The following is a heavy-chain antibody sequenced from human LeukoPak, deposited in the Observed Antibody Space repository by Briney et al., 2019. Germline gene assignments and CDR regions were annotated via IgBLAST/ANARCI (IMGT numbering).Heavy chain of an antibody. J-gene: IGHJ3*01. Sequence: ESLSLTCAASGFTVGRSYRSWLGHAPGMELKWVSVIYSGDSTYYADSVKGRFTISRDNSKITLYLQMNSLRAEDTAVYYCAKDLAAGVAFDLWGEETRVIVSS. CDR3: AKDLAAGVAFDL. D-gene: IGHD6-13*01. CDR1: GFTVGRSY. V-gene: IGHV3-66*01. CDR2: IYSGDST.